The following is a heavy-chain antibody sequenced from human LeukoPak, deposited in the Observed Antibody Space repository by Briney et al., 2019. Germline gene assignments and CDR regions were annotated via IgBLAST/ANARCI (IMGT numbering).Heavy chain of an antibody. Sequence: PGGSLRLSCAASGFTFSSYAMHWVRQAPGKGLEYVSAISSNGGSTYYANSVKGRFTISRDNSKNTLYPQMGSLRAEDMAVYYCARAIWDSSDAFDIWGQGTMVTVSS. CDR3: ARAIWDSSDAFDI. D-gene: IGHD6-13*01. V-gene: IGHV3-64*01. J-gene: IGHJ3*02. CDR2: ISSNGGST. CDR1: GFTFSSYA.